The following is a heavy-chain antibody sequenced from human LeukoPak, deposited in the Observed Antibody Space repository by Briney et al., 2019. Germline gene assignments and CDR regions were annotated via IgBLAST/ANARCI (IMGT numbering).Heavy chain of an antibody. V-gene: IGHV4-34*01. CDR3: ASWDNYYDSSGYYN. D-gene: IGHD3-22*01. J-gene: IGHJ4*02. CDR1: GGSFSGYY. CDR2: NNHSGST. Sequence: PSETLSLTCAVYGGSFSGYYWSWIRQPPGKGLEWIGENNHSGSTNYNPSLKSRVTISVDTSKNQFSLKLSSVTAADTAVYYCASWDNYYDSSGYYNWGQGTLVTVSS.